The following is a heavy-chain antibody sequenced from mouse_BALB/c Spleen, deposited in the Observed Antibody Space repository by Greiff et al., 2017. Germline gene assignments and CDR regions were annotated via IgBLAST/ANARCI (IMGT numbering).Heavy chain of an antibody. Sequence: EVKVVESGGGLVQPGGSRKLSCAASGFTFSSFGMHWVRQAPEKGLEWVAYISSGSSTIYYIDTVKGRFTISRDNPKNTLFLQMTSLRSEDTAMYYCARSHRDDGLDYWGQGTTLTVSS. CDR1: GFTFSSFG. CDR2: ISSGSSTI. CDR3: ARSHRDDGLDY. J-gene: IGHJ2*01. V-gene: IGHV5-17*02. D-gene: IGHD2-14*01.